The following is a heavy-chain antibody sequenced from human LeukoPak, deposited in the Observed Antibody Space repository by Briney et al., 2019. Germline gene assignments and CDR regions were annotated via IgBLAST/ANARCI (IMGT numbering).Heavy chain of an antibody. J-gene: IGHJ4*02. CDR2: ISYDGSNK. CDR1: GFTFSSYA. D-gene: IGHD6-19*01. Sequence: GRSLRLSCAASGFTFSSYAMHWVRQAPGKGLEWVAVISYDGSNKYYADSVKGRFTISRDNSKNTLYLQMNSLRAEDTAVYYCARESRLVHFDYWGQGTLVTVSS. V-gene: IGHV3-30*04. CDR3: ARESRLVHFDY.